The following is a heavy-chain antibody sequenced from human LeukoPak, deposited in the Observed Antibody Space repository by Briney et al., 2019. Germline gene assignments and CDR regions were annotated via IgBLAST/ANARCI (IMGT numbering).Heavy chain of an antibody. CDR1: GGSISSFY. V-gene: IGHV4-59*01. Sequence: SETLSLTCTVPGGSISSFYWSWIRQPPGKGREWIGYIYYSGNTNYNPSLKSRVTLSIDTSKNQFSLKLSSVTAADTAIYYCARMFTAGYCSSTTCSGEGVYFDYWGQGTLVTVSS. D-gene: IGHD2-2*01. CDR3: ARMFTAGYCSSTTCSGEGVYFDY. J-gene: IGHJ4*02. CDR2: IYYSGNT.